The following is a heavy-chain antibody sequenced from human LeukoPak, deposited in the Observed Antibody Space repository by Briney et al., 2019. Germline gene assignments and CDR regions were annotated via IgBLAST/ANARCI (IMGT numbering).Heavy chain of an antibody. D-gene: IGHD6-13*01. CDR3: ARDLRWYGPS. CDR1: GFTVSSNY. Sequence: GGSLRLSCAASGFTVSSNYMSWVRQAPGKGLEWVSVIYSCGSTYYADSVKGRFTISRDNAKNSLYLQMNSLRDEDTAVYYCARDLRWYGPSWGQGTLVTVSS. V-gene: IGHV3-66*03. J-gene: IGHJ4*02. CDR2: IYSCGST.